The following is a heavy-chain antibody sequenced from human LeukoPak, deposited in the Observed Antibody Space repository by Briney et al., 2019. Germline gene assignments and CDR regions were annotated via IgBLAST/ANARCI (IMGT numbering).Heavy chain of an antibody. CDR1: GGTFSSYA. CDR3: ARASRDYDSSGYSLLYYYYYMDV. V-gene: IGHV1-69*06. J-gene: IGHJ6*03. CDR2: IIPIFGTA. D-gene: IGHD3-22*01. Sequence: ASVKVSCKASGGTFSSYAISWVRQAPGQGLEWMGGIIPIFGTANYAQKFQDRITITADKSTSTAYMELSSLRSEDTAMYYCARASRDYDSSGYSLLYYYYYMDVWGKGTTVTISS.